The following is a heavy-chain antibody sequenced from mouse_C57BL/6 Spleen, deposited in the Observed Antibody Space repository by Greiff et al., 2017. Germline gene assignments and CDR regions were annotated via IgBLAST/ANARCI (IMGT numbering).Heavy chain of an antibody. V-gene: IGHV1-64*01. J-gene: IGHJ3*01. CDR2: IHPSSGST. Sequence: QVQLQQPGAELVKPGASVKFSCKASGYTFTSYWMHWVKQRPGQGLEWIGMIHPSSGSTNYNEKFKGKATLTVDKSSSTAYMQLSSLTSEDSAVYYCARGDYTWFAYWGQGTLVTVSA. CDR1: GYTFTSYW. CDR3: ARGDYTWFAY. D-gene: IGHD2-4*01.